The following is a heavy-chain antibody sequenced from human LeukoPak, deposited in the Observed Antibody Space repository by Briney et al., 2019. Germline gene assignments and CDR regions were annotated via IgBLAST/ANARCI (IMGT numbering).Heavy chain of an antibody. V-gene: IGHV1-24*01. D-gene: IGHD3-22*01. CDR1: GYTLTELS. CDR2: FDPEDGET. CDR3: ATGHYDSSGYYYPFDY. J-gene: IGHJ4*02. Sequence: ASVKVSCKVSGYTLTELSMHWVRQAPGKGLEWMGGFDPEDGETIYAQKFQGRVTMTEDTSTDTAYMELRSLRSEDTAVYYCATGHYDSSGYYYPFDYWGQGTLVTVSS.